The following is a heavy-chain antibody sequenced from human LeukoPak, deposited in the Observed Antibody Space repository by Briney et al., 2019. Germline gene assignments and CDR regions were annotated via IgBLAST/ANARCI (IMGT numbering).Heavy chain of an antibody. Sequence: SVKVSFKASGGTFSSYAISWVRQAPGQGLEWMGGIIPIFGTANYAQKFQGRVTITADESTSTAYMELSSLRSEDTAVYYCARVGSYYYGSGSYYRGSYFDYWGQGTLVTVSS. D-gene: IGHD3-10*01. V-gene: IGHV1-69*13. J-gene: IGHJ4*02. CDR1: GGTFSSYA. CDR3: ARVGSYYYGSGSYYRGSYFDY. CDR2: IIPIFGTA.